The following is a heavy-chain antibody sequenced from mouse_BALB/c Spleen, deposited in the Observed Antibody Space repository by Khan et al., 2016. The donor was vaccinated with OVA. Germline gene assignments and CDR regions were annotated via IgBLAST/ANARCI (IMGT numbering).Heavy chain of an antibody. V-gene: IGHV1-20*02. D-gene: IGHD1-1*01. CDR1: GYSFTGYF. J-gene: IGHJ2*01. CDR2: INPHIGET. Sequence: EVQLQQSGPELVKPGASVKISCKASGYSFTGYFMNWVMQSHGKRLEWIGRINPHIGETFYNQKFKDKATLTVDESSSTAHMELRSLASEDSEVYYCARKNGSDFDYWGQGTTLTVSS. CDR3: ARKNGSDFDY.